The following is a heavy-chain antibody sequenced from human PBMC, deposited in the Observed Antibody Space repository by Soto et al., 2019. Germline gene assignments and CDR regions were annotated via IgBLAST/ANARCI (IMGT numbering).Heavy chain of an antibody. CDR1: GGSISSSSYY. D-gene: IGHD4-17*01. CDR3: ARTSHDYHSAFDT. J-gene: IGHJ3*02. V-gene: IGHV4-39*01. Sequence: PSETLSLTCTVSGGSISSSSYYWGWIRQPPGKGLEWIGSIYYSGSTYYNPSLKSRVTISVDTSKNQFSLKLSSVTAADTAVYYCARTSHDYHSAFDTWGQAPMVTVSS. CDR2: IYYSGST.